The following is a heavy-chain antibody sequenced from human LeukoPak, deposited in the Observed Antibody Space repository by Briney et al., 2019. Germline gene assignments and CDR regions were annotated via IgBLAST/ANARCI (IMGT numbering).Heavy chain of an antibody. CDR1: GFTFSSYA. CDR3: ARRDIVVVPAAILGAFDI. J-gene: IGHJ3*02. V-gene: IGHV3-7*03. Sequence: GGSLRLSCAASGFTFSSYAMSWVRQAPGKGLEWVANIKQDGSEKYYVDSVKGRFTISRDNAKNSLYLQMNSLRAEDTALYYCARRDIVVVPAAILGAFDIWGQGTMVTVSS. D-gene: IGHD2-2*02. CDR2: IKQDGSEK.